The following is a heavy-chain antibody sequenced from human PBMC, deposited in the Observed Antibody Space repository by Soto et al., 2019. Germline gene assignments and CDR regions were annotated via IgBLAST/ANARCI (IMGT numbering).Heavy chain of an antibody. CDR2: INPNSGGT. D-gene: IGHD6-6*01. V-gene: IGHV1-2*04. CDR1: GYTFTGYY. Sequence: ASVKVSCKASGYTFTGYYMHWVRQAPGQGLEWMGWINPNSGGTNYAQKFQGWVTMTRDTSISTAYMELSRLRSDDTAVYHCARGQLVTSYYYYMDVWGKGTTVTVSS. CDR3: ARGQLVTSYYYYMDV. J-gene: IGHJ6*03.